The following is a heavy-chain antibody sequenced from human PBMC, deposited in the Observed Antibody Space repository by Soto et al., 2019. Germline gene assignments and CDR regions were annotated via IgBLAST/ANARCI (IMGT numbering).Heavy chain of an antibody. J-gene: IGHJ5*02. D-gene: IGHD6-6*01. CDR1: GDSVPSYSAA. Sequence: PLLTLSLTCAISGDSVPSYSAAWNWIRQSPSRGLEWLGRTYYRSKWYNDYAVSVKSRITINPDTSKNQFSLQLNSVTPEDTAVYYCARAREAYSSSYPKRPPNWFDPWGQGTQVTVSS. CDR3: ARAREAYSSSYPKRPPNWFDP. V-gene: IGHV6-1*01. CDR2: TYYRSKWYN.